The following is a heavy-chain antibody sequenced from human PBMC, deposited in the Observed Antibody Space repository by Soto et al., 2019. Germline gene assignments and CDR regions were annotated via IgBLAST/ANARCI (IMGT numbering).Heavy chain of an antibody. Sequence: SVKVSCKASGGTFSSYAISWVRQAPGQGLEWMGGIIPIFGTANYAQKFQGRVTITADKSTSTAYMELSSLRSEDTAVYYCARAQDYYDSSGYYIGLDAFDIWGQGTKVTVS. D-gene: IGHD3-22*01. CDR2: IIPIFGTA. J-gene: IGHJ3*02. CDR1: GGTFSSYA. CDR3: ARAQDYYDSSGYYIGLDAFDI. V-gene: IGHV1-69*06.